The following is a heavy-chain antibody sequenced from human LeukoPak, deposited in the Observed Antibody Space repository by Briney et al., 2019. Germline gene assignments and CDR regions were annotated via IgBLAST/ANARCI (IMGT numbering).Heavy chain of an antibody. CDR3: EELGITMIGGV. V-gene: IGHV3-48*03. CDR2: ISSSGRTL. Sequence: AGGSLRLSCAASGFTFSSYEMNWVSQAPAKGLEWVSYISSSGRTLYYADAAKGRFIISRDNAKNALYLQMNSLRAQDTAVYDCEELGITMIGGVWGKGTTVTISS. CDR1: GFTFSSYE. D-gene: IGHD3-10*02. J-gene: IGHJ6*04.